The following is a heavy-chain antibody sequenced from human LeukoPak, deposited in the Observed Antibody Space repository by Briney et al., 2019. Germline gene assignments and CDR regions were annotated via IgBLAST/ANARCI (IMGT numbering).Heavy chain of an antibody. D-gene: IGHD2-15*01. V-gene: IGHV3-66*01. CDR1: GFTVSSNY. Sequence: GRSLRLSCAASGFTVSSNYMSWVRQAPGKGLEWVSVIYSGGSTYYADSVKGRFTISRDNSKNTLYLQMNSLRAEDTAVYYCASSQVVAAKPDDYWGQGTLVTVSS. J-gene: IGHJ4*02. CDR2: IYSGGST. CDR3: ASSQVVAAKPDDY.